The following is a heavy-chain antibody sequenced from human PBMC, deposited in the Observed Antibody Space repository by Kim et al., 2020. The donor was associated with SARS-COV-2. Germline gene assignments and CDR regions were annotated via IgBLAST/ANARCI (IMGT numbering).Heavy chain of an antibody. D-gene: IGHD2-15*01. CDR3: TRQGVVVVAATPAYQH. CDR1: GFTFSGSA. Sequence: GGSLRLSCAASGFTFSGSAMHWVRQASEKGLEWVGRIRSKANSYATAYAASVKGRFTISRDDSKNTAYLQMNSLKTEDTAVYYCTRQGVVVVAATPAYQHWGQGTLVTVSS. V-gene: IGHV3-73*01. J-gene: IGHJ1*01. CDR2: IRSKANSYAT.